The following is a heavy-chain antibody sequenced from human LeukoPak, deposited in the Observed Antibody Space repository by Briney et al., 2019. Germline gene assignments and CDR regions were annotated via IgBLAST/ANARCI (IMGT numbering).Heavy chain of an antibody. CDR3: ARDRPYYYDSSGYFTH. CDR2: IYYSGST. V-gene: IGHV4-39*07. D-gene: IGHD3-22*01. Sequence: SETLSLTCTVSGGSISSSSYYWGWIRQPPGKGLEWIGSIYYSGSTYYNPSLKSRVTISVDTSKNQFSLKLSSVTAADTAVYYCARDRPYYYDSSGYFTHWGQGTMVTVSS. J-gene: IGHJ3*01. CDR1: GGSISSSSYY.